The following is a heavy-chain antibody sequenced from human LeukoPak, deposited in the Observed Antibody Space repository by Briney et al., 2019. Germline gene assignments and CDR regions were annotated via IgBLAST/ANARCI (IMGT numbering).Heavy chain of an antibody. CDR2: MNPNSGNT. Sequence: QGLEWMGWMNPNSGNTGYAQKFQGRVTITRNTSISTAYMELSSLRSEDTAVYYCARGGIDYWGQGTLVTVSS. V-gene: IGHV1-8*03. CDR3: ARGGIDY. J-gene: IGHJ4*02. D-gene: IGHD1-14*01.